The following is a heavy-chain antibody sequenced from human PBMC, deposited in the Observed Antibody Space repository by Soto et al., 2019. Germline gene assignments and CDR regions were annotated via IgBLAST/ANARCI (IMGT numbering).Heavy chain of an antibody. CDR1: GGSISSYY. CDR2: IYYSGST. D-gene: IGHD4-17*01. Sequence: WETLSLTCTVSGGSISSYYWSWIRQPPGKGLEWIGYIYYSGSTNYNPSLKSQVTISVDTSKNQFSLKLSSVTAADTAVYYCAGYDYDDTWDAFDIWGQGTMVTVSS. J-gene: IGHJ3*02. V-gene: IGHV4-59*01. CDR3: AGYDYDDTWDAFDI.